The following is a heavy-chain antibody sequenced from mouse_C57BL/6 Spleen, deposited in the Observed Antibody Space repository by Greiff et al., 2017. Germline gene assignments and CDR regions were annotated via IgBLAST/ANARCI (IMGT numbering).Heavy chain of an antibody. Sequence: VKLQQSGAELVRPGASVTLSCKASGYTFTDYEMHWVKQTPVHGLEWIGAIDPETGGTAYNQKFKGKAILTADKSSSTAYMELRSLTSEDSAVXYCTRGDDGYYPAWCAYWGQGTLVTVSA. V-gene: IGHV1-15*01. CDR2: IDPETGGT. CDR3: TRGDDGYYPAWCAY. J-gene: IGHJ3*01. CDR1: GYTFTDYE. D-gene: IGHD2-3*01.